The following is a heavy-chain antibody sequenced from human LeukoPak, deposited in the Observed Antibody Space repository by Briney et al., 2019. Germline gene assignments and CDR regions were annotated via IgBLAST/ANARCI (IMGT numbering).Heavy chain of an antibody. D-gene: IGHD5-12*01. V-gene: IGHV4-34*01. CDR1: GGSFSGYY. Sequence: PSETLSLTCAVCGGSFSGYYWSWIRQPPGKGLEWIGEINHSGSTNYNPSLKSRVTISVDTSKNQFSLKLSSVTAADTAVYYCARGRGWLRCLDYWGQGTLVTVSS. J-gene: IGHJ4*02. CDR2: INHSGST. CDR3: ARGRGWLRCLDY.